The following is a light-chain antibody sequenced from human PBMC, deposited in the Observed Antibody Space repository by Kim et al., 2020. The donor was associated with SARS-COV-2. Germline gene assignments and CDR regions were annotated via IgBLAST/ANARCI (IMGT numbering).Light chain of an antibody. Sequence: QAVVTQEPSLTVSPGGTVTLTSSCSAGAVIIGSYANWFQQKPGQAPMTLIYSTTNKHSWTPARFSGSLLGGKFALTLSGVQLEDEADYYCLLYWGGALFFGGGTKLTVL. CDR3: LLYWGGALF. J-gene: IGLJ2*01. CDR1: AGAVIIGSY. V-gene: IGLV7-43*01. CDR2: STT.